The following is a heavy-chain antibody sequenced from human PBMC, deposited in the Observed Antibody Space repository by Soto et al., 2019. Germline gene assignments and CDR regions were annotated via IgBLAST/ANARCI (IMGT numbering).Heavy chain of an antibody. CDR1: SGSISSSNW. J-gene: IGHJ4*02. CDR3: AKTGGGGPTDS. CDR2: IYHSGGT. D-gene: IGHD7-27*01. V-gene: IGHV4-4*02. Sequence: SETLSLTCTVSSGSISSSNWWTWVRQPPGKGLEWIGEIYHSGGTNFSPSLRGRVTLSVDKSKNQFSLRLNSVTAADTALYYCAKTGGGGPTDSWGQGTLVTVSS.